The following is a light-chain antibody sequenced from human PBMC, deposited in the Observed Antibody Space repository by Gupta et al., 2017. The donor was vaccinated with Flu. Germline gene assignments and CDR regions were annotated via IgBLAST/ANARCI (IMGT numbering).Light chain of an antibody. V-gene: IGKV2D-29*01. J-gene: IGKJ1*01. Sequence: DIVLNQTPLSLSVTPGQPASISCKSSQSRRHYDGNNYLNWYLQRPGQPPQLLIYEVCNRFAGVPDRFSGSGEGTDFTLRISRGEAEDVGLYYCRQSKELPLWTFGQGTKVEIK. CDR1: QSRRHYDGNNY. CDR2: EVC. CDR3: RQSKELPLWT.